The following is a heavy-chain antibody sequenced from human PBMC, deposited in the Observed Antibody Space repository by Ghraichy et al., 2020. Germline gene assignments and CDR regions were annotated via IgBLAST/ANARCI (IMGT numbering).Heavy chain of an antibody. Sequence: SETLSLTFTVSGGSISSYYWSWIRQPPGKGLEWIGYIYYSGSSNYNPSLKSRVTISMDTSKNQFSLKLNSVTAADTAVYYCARALSFTSATATRWFDPWGQGTLVTVSS. V-gene: IGHV4-59*01. CDR3: ARALSFTSATATRWFDP. J-gene: IGHJ5*02. CDR1: GGSISSYY. CDR2: IYYSGSS. D-gene: IGHD6-13*01.